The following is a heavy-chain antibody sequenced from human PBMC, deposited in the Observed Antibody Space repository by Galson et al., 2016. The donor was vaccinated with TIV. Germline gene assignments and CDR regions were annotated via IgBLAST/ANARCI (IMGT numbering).Heavy chain of an antibody. CDR2: INRDGSNT. CDR3: ARMNYDFWSGSNPGWWFDP. D-gene: IGHD3-3*01. CDR1: GFIFSTYW. Sequence: SLRLSCAGSGFIFSTYWMHWVRQVPGKGLLWVSHINRDGSNTSYADSVKGRFTISRDNAKNMVYLQMNSLSGEDMAVYYCARMNYDFWSGSNPGWWFDPWGQGTQVTVSS. V-gene: IGHV3-74*01. J-gene: IGHJ5*02.